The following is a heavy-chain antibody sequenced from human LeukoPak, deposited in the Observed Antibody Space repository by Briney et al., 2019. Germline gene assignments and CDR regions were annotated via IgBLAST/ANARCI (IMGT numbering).Heavy chain of an antibody. CDR3: ARVQEGFDY. J-gene: IGHJ4*02. CDR2: IYPRDGST. CDR1: GYTFTSNY. Sequence: ASVKVSCKASGYTFTSNYIHWVRQAPGQGLEWMGMIYPRDGSTSYAQKFQGRVTVTRDTSTSTVHMELSGLRSEDTAVYYCARVQEGFDYWGQGTLSPSPQ. V-gene: IGHV1-46*01.